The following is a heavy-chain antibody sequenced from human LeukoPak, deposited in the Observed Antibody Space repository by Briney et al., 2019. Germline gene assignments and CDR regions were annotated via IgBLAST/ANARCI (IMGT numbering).Heavy chain of an antibody. CDR3: AKDPCSSTSCSRFDY. Sequence: GGSLRLSCAASGFTFSSYDMHWVRQAPGKGVEWVTVISYDGSNKYYADSVKGRFTISRDNSKNTLYLQVNSLRAENTVVYYCAKDPCSSTSCSRFDYWGQGTLVTVSS. CDR1: GFTFSSYD. J-gene: IGHJ4*02. CDR2: ISYDGSNK. V-gene: IGHV3-30*18. D-gene: IGHD2-2*01.